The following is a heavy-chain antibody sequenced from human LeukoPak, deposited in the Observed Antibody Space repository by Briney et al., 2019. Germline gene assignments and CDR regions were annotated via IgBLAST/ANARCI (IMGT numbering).Heavy chain of an antibody. CDR3: ARDRHTALVDTDAFDI. V-gene: IGHV3-21*01. D-gene: IGHD5-18*01. J-gene: IGHJ3*02. CDR1: GFTFSSYV. Sequence: PGGSLRLSCAASGFTFSSYVMSWVRQAPGKGLEWVSSISSSSSYIYYADSVKGRFTISRDNAKNSLYLQMNSLRAEDTAVYYCARDRHTALVDTDAFDIWGQGTMVTVSS. CDR2: ISSSSSYI.